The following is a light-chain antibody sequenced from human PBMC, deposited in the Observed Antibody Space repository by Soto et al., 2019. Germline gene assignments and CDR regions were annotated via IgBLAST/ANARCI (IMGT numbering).Light chain of an antibody. Sequence: DIQMTQSPSTLSASVGDRVTITCRASQSISTWLAWYQQKPGKAPKLLIYKASNLEGGVPSRFSGSGSGTDCTITISSLQPDDFASYYCQQFNTYPLTFGGGTTVEIK. CDR1: QSISTW. CDR3: QQFNTYPLT. V-gene: IGKV1-5*03. J-gene: IGKJ4*01. CDR2: KAS.